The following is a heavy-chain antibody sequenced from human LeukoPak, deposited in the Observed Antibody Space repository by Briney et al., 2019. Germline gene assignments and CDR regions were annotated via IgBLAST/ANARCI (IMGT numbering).Heavy chain of an antibody. CDR3: ARAAIVGARREIYYYYYMDV. CDR2: IYYSGST. Sequence: SETLSLTCTVSGGSISSYYWSWLRQPPGKGLEWIGYIYYSGSTNYNPSLKSRVTISVDKSKNQFSLKLSSVPPAAPPCYSCARAAIVGARREIYYYYYMDVWGKGTTVTVSS. D-gene: IGHD1-26*01. CDR1: GGSISSYY. V-gene: IGHV4-59*01. J-gene: IGHJ6*03.